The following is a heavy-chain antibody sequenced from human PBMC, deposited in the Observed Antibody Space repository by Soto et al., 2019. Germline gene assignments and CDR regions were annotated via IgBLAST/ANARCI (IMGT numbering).Heavy chain of an antibody. V-gene: IGHV4-4*02. CDR1: GGSISTSNW. CDR2: VYRTGST. CDR3: ARARATIAAAAIFAC. Sequence: QVQLQESGPGLVKPSGTLSLTCAVSGGSISTSNWWSWVRQPPGKGLEWIGEVYRTGSTNYNPSLESRLTISVDRSKNQFSLKVTSVTAADTAVYYCARARATIAAAAIFACWGQGTLVTVSS. D-gene: IGHD6-13*01. J-gene: IGHJ4*02.